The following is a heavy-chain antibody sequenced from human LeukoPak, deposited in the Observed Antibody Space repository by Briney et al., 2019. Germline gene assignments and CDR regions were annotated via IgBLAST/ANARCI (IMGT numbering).Heavy chain of an antibody. V-gene: IGHV4-38-2*02. CDR1: GYSISSGYY. Sequence: PSETLSLTCTVSGYSISSGYYWGWIRQLPGKGLEWIGSIYYSGSTYYNPSLKSRVTISVDTSKNQFSLKLSSVTAADTAVYYCARDLSGGPDYYDSSGWFWFDPWGQGALVTVSS. CDR2: IYYSGST. J-gene: IGHJ5*02. D-gene: IGHD3-22*01. CDR3: ARDLSGGPDYYDSSGWFWFDP.